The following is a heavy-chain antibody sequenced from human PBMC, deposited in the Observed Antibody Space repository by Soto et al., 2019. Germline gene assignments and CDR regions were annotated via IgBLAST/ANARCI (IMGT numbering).Heavy chain of an antibody. CDR1: GGTFSSYT. CDR3: ARGLLGYCSGGSCPTYDAFDI. V-gene: IGHV1-69*02. Sequence: QVQLVQSGAEVKKPGSSVKVSCKASGGTFSSYTISWVRQAPGQGREWMGRIIPILGIANYAQKFQGRVTITADKSTSTAYMELSSLRSEDTAVYYCARGLLGYCSGGSCPTYDAFDIWGQGTMVTVSS. CDR2: IIPILGIA. J-gene: IGHJ3*02. D-gene: IGHD2-15*01.